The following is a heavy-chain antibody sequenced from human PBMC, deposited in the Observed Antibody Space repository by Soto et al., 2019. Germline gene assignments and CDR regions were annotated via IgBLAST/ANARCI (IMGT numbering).Heavy chain of an antibody. J-gene: IGHJ3*02. CDR1: GFSFSPSGVG. D-gene: IGHD3-9*01. CDR3: AHLPIFHEGHDAFDI. V-gene: IGHV2-5*01. CDR2: IYWNDDK. Sequence: QITLKESGPPLVKPTETLTLTCTFSGFSFSPSGVGVGWIRQPPGKALDWVALIYWNDDKRYSPSLKNRLTITKDISKNQVVLTMTNMDPVDTATYYCAHLPIFHEGHDAFDIWGQGTMVTVSS.